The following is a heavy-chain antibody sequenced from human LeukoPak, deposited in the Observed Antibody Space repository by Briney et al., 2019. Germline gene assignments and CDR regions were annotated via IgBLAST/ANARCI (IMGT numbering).Heavy chain of an antibody. Sequence: SETLSLTCTVSGYSISSGYYWGWIRQPPGKGLEWIGSIYHSGSTNYNPSLKSRVTISVDTSKNQFSLKLSSVTAADTAVYYCARKLRLNWFDPWGQGTLVTVSS. CDR2: IYHSGST. V-gene: IGHV4-38-2*02. J-gene: IGHJ5*02. CDR3: ARKLRLNWFDP. CDR1: GYSISSGYY. D-gene: IGHD3-3*01.